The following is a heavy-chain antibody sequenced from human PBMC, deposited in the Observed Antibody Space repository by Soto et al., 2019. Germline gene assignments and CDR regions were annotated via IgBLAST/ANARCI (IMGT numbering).Heavy chain of an antibody. V-gene: IGHV1-2*04. Sequence: ASVKVSCKASGYTFTGYYMHLVRQSPGQGLEWMGWINPNSGGTNYAQKVQGWVTMTRDTSISTAYMELSRLRSDDTAVYYCAREGGSGSYYNLSDYYYYMDVWGKGTTVTVSS. J-gene: IGHJ6*03. CDR2: INPNSGGT. CDR3: AREGGSGSYYNLSDYYYYMDV. D-gene: IGHD3-10*01. CDR1: GYTFTGYY.